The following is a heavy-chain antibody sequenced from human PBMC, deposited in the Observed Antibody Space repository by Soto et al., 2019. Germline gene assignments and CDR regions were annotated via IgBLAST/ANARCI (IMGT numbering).Heavy chain of an antibody. CDR3: ARGIRRPAASLPGVLDP. CDR2: IYHTGTT. CDR1: GGAFSSGGFA. Sequence: QVQLQEAGSRLVKTSETLSLTCTVSGGAFSSGGFAWTWIRQPPKKGLEWIGYIYHTGTTSYNPSLRSRVPISVDRSRHQFSLKLTSVTAADTAMYYCARGIRRPAASLPGVLDPWGQGTLVTVSS. V-gene: IGHV4-30-2*01. D-gene: IGHD2-2*01. J-gene: IGHJ5*02.